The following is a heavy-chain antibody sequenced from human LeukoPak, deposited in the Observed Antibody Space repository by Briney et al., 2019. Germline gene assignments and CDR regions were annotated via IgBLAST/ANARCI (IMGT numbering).Heavy chain of an antibody. CDR3: ARGRLQLWSYYFDY. J-gene: IGHJ4*02. Sequence: GRSLRLSCAASGFTVSSKYMSWVRHAPGKGLEWDSVIYSGGSTYYADSVKGRFTISRDNSKNTLYLQMNSLRAEDTAVYYCARGRLQLWSYYFDYWGQGTLVTVSS. D-gene: IGHD5-18*01. CDR2: IYSGGST. V-gene: IGHV3-53*01. CDR1: GFTVSSKY.